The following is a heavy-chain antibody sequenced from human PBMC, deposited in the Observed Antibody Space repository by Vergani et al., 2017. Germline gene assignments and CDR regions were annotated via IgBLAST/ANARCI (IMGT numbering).Heavy chain of an antibody. CDR2: ISYDGSNK. D-gene: IGHD2-8*02. Sequence: QVQLVESGGGVVQPGRSLRLSCAASGFTFSNYGLHWVRQAPGKGLEWVAVISYDGSNKDYADSVKGRFTISRDNSKNTLYLQMNSLRAEDTAVYYCARDRGDWRYSRYFYNYYMDVWGKGTTVTVSS. V-gene: IGHV3-30*03. CDR1: GFTFSNYG. J-gene: IGHJ6*03. CDR3: ARDRGDWRYSRYFYNYYMDV.